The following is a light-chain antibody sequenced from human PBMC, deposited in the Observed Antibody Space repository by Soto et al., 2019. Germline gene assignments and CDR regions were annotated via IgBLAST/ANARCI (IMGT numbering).Light chain of an antibody. CDR3: QSYDSTLSASYV. J-gene: IGLJ1*01. CDR2: GNN. V-gene: IGLV1-40*01. Sequence: QSVLTQPPSVSGAPGQRVTISCTGSSSNIGADYDVHWYQQRPGTAPKLLIFGNNNRPSGVPDRFSGSKSGTSASLAITGLQAEDEGDYYCQSYDSTLSASYVLGNGTKVTV. CDR1: SSNIGADYD.